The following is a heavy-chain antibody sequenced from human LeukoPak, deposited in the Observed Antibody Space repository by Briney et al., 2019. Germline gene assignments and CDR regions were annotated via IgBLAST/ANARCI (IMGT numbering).Heavy chain of an antibody. J-gene: IGHJ3*02. D-gene: IGHD3-22*01. Sequence: PGESPKISCKGSGYSFTSYWIGWVRQMPGKGLEWMGIIYPGDSDTRYSPSFQGQVTISADKSISTAYLQWSSLKASDTAVYYCARASTQYYYDSSGYSAFDIWGQGTMVTVSS. CDR3: ARASTQYYYDSSGYSAFDI. V-gene: IGHV5-51*01. CDR1: GYSFTSYW. CDR2: IYPGDSDT.